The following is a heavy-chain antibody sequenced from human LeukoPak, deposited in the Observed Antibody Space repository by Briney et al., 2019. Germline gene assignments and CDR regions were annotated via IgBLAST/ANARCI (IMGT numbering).Heavy chain of an antibody. CDR2: VSVSGGST. Sequence: GGSLRLSCAASGFTFSSYSMNWVRQAPGKGLEWVSAVSVSGGSTYYADSVKGRFTISRDNSKNTLYLQMNSLRAEDTAVYYCAKDSLQLVLIDAFDIWGQGTMVTVSS. D-gene: IGHD6-13*01. CDR1: GFTFSSYS. CDR3: AKDSLQLVLIDAFDI. J-gene: IGHJ3*02. V-gene: IGHV3-23*01.